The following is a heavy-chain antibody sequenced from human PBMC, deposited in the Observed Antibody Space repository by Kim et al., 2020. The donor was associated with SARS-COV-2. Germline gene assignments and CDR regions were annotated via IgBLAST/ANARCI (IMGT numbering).Heavy chain of an antibody. CDR3: ARGSSSWYGLEDFFDY. CDR2: ISSSSSTI. D-gene: IGHD6-13*01. V-gene: IGHV3-48*02. Sequence: GGSLRLSCAASGFTFSSYSMNWVRQAPGKGLEWVSYISSSSSTIYYADSVKGRFTISRDNAKNSLYLQMNSLRDEDTAVYYCARGSSSWYGLEDFFDYWGQGTLVTVSS. CDR1: GFTFSSYS. J-gene: IGHJ4*02.